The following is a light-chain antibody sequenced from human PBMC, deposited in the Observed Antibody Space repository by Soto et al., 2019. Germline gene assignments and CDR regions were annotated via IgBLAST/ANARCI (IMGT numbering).Light chain of an antibody. CDR2: GVH. V-gene: IGKV3-20*01. Sequence: EIVLTQSPGALSLSPGERATLSCRASQSVSSNYLAWYQQKPGQAPRLLIYGVHSRATGIPDRFSGSGSVTDFTLTISRLDPEDSAVYYCQQYGSSAWTFGQGTKVDSK. J-gene: IGKJ1*01. CDR1: QSVSSNY. CDR3: QQYGSSAWT.